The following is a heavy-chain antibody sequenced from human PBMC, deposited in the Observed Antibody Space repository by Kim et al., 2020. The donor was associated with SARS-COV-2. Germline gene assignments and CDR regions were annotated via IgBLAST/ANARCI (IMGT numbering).Heavy chain of an antibody. D-gene: IGHD3-16*01. CDR2: ISGSGGST. CDR1: GFTFSSYA. J-gene: IGHJ6*02. Sequence: GGSLRLSCAASGFTFSSYAMSWVRQAPGKGLEWVSAISGSGGSTYYADSVKGRFTISRDNSKNTLYLQMNSLRAEDTAVYYCAKDLERFGYYYYYYGMDVWGQGTTVTVSS. V-gene: IGHV3-23*01. CDR3: AKDLERFGYYYYYYGMDV.